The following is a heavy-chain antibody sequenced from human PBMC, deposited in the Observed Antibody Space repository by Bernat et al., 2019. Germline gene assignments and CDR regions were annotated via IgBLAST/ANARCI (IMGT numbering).Heavy chain of an antibody. J-gene: IGHJ5*02. CDR3: AREVGDYYGSGSYYTPLSVDP. CDR1: GFTFSSYA. CDR2: ISYDGSNK. V-gene: IGHV3-30-3*01. D-gene: IGHD3-10*01. Sequence: QVQVVESGGGVVQPGRSLRLSCAASGFTFSSYAMHWVRQAPGKGLEWVAVISYDGSNKYYADSVKGRFTISRDNSKNTLYLQMNSLRAEDTAVYYCAREVGDYYGSGSYYTPLSVDPWGQGTLVTVSS.